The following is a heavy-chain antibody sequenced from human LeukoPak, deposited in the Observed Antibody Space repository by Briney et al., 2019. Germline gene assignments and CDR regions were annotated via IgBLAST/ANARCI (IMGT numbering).Heavy chain of an antibody. V-gene: IGHV3-48*04. CDR1: GFTFSSYG. CDR2: ITNSGNSK. J-gene: IGHJ4*02. CDR3: ARDRRGPFDY. Sequence: PGRSLRLSCAASGFTFSSYGMHWVRQAPGKGLEWVSYITNSGNSKSYADSVKGRFTISRDNAKNSLYLQMNSLRAEDTAVYYCARDRRGPFDYWGQGTLVTVSS. D-gene: IGHD3-10*01.